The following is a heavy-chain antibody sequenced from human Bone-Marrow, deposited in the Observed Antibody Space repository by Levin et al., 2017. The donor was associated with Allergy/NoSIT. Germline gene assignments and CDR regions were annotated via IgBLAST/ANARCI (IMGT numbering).Heavy chain of an antibody. J-gene: IGHJ4*02. D-gene: IGHD6-6*01. CDR3: ARDGQGHSSSPY. V-gene: IGHV3-66*01. CDR1: GFSVSNHF. Sequence: GESLKISCAASGFSVSNHFLNWVRQAPGKGLEWVSLIYSGGSTHYADSVKGRFTISRDNSRNTLYLQMNSLRVEDTAVYYCARDGQGHSSSPYWGQGTLVTVSS. CDR2: IYSGGST.